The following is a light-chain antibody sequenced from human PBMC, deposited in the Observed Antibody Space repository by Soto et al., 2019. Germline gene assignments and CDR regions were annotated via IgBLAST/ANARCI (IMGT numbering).Light chain of an antibody. Sequence: DIQMTQSPSTLSASVGDRVTITCRASQSISSWLAWYQQKPGKAPKLLIYKASSLESGVSSRFSGSGSGTEFPLTISSLQPDDFATYYCQQYNSYPWTFGQGTKLEIK. CDR2: KAS. V-gene: IGKV1-5*03. CDR1: QSISSW. J-gene: IGKJ1*01. CDR3: QQYNSYPWT.